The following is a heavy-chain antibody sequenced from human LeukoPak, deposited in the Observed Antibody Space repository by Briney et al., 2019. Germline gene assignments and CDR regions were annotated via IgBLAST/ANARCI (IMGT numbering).Heavy chain of an antibody. Sequence: GGSLRLSCAASGFTFSSYGMHWVRQAPGKGLEWVAVISYDGSNKYYADSVKGRFTISRDNSKNTLYLQMNSPTAEDTAVYYCANSHMFDYWGEATLVTVSS. CDR2: ISYDGSNK. J-gene: IGHJ4*02. CDR1: GFTFSSYG. V-gene: IGHV3-30*18. D-gene: IGHD2-21*01. CDR3: ANSHMFDY.